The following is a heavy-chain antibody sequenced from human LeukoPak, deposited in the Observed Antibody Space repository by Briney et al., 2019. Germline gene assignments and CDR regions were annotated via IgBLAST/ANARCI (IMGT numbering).Heavy chain of an antibody. CDR1: GFTFSSYA. D-gene: IGHD3-22*01. V-gene: IGHV3-23*01. CDR3: AKETSANYYDSSGYYEDAFDI. CDR2: ISGSGGST. Sequence: GGSLRLSCAASGFTFSSYAMSWVRQAPGKGLEWVSAISGSGGSTYYADSVKGRFTISRDNSKNTLYLQMNSLRAEDTAVYYCAKETSANYYDSSGYYEDAFDIWGQGTMVTVSS. J-gene: IGHJ3*02.